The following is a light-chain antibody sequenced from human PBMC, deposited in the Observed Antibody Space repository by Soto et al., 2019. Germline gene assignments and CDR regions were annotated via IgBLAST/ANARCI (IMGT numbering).Light chain of an antibody. CDR3: SSYTSSSTLV. Sequence: QSALTQPASVSGSPGHSITISCTGTTSDVGGSNFVSWYQQHPGKAPKVMIYEVTHRPSGVSNRFSGSKSGNTASLTISGLQAEDEADYYYSSYTSSSTLVFGGGTKLTVL. CDR1: TSDVGGSNF. J-gene: IGLJ2*01. V-gene: IGLV2-14*03. CDR2: EVT.